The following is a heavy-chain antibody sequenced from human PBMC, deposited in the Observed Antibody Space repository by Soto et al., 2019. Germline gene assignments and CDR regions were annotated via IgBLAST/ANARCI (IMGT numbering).Heavy chain of an antibody. J-gene: IGHJ5*02. CDR1: GGSISSSSYY. Sequence: QLQLQESGPGLVKPSETLSLTCTVSGGSISSSSYYWGWIRQPPGKGLEWIGSIYYSGSTYYNPSLKSRVTISVDTSKNQFSLKLSSVTAADTAVYYCARPNSVYAALNWFDPWGQGTLVTVSS. D-gene: IGHD2-8*01. CDR2: IYYSGST. V-gene: IGHV4-39*01. CDR3: ARPNSVYAALNWFDP.